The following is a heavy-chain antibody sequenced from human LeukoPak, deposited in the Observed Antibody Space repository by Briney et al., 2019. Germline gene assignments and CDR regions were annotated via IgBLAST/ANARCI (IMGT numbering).Heavy chain of an antibody. CDR1: GGTFSSYA. CDR3: ARDPGGARFDP. J-gene: IGHJ5*02. Sequence: GSSVKVSCKASGGTFSSYAISWVRQAPGQGLEWMGWISAYNGNTNYAQKLQGRVTMTTDTSTSTAYMELRSLRSDDTAVYYCARDPGGARFDPWGQGTLVTVSS. D-gene: IGHD1-26*01. CDR2: ISAYNGNT. V-gene: IGHV1-18*01.